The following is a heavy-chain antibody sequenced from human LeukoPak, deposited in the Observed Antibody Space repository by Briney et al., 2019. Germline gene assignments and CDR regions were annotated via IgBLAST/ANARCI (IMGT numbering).Heavy chain of an antibody. CDR3: AKRADYYGSSGYTPFDY. Sequence: GGSLRLSCAASGFTFSSHGMHWVRQAPGKGREWVAFIRYDGSNKYYGDSVKGRFTISRDNSKNTLYLQMNSLRAEDTAVYYCAKRADYYGSSGYTPFDYWGQGTLVTV. J-gene: IGHJ4*02. D-gene: IGHD3-22*01. CDR2: IRYDGSNK. V-gene: IGHV3-30*02. CDR1: GFTFSSHG.